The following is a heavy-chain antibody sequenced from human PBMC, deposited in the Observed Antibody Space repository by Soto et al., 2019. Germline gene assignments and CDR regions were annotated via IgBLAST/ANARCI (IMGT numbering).Heavy chain of an antibody. CDR1: GFTFSSYG. D-gene: IGHD3-10*01. CDR2: ISYDGSNK. Sequence: QVQLVESGGGVVQPGRSLRLSCAASGFTFSSYGMHWVRQAPGKGLEWVAVISYDGSNKYYADSVKGRFTISRDNSKNTLYLQMNSLRAEDTAVYYCAEDRGVRDGYNPFDYWGQGTLVTVSS. CDR3: AEDRGVRDGYNPFDY. V-gene: IGHV3-30*18. J-gene: IGHJ4*02.